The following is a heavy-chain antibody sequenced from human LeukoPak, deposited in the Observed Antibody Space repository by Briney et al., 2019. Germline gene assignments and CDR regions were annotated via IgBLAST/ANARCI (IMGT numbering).Heavy chain of an antibody. J-gene: IGHJ3*02. V-gene: IGHV3-23*01. CDR3: AKSTVTTTAAYDI. CDR1: GFTFNNFA. Sequence: GGSLRLSCAASGFTFNNFAMNWVRQAPGKGLEWVSAITGTGSTYYADSVRGRFTISRDISTAILFLRMNSLRGEDTALYYCAKSTVTTTAAYDIWGRGTVVTISP. D-gene: IGHD4-17*01. CDR2: ITGTGST.